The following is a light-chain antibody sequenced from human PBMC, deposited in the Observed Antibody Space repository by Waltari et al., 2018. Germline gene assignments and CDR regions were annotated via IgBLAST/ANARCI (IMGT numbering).Light chain of an antibody. CDR1: SLRSYY. CDR2: GKN. Sequence: SSELTQDPAVSVALGQTVRITCQGDSLRSYYASCYQQKPGQAPVLVIYGKNNRTSGIPDLFSGSSSGNTASLTITGAQAEDEADYYCNSRDSSGNLWVFGGGTKLTVL. J-gene: IGLJ3*02. V-gene: IGLV3-19*01. CDR3: NSRDSSGNLWV.